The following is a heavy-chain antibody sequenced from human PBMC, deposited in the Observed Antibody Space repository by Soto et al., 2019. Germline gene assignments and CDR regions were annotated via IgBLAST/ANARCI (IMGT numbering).Heavy chain of an antibody. V-gene: IGHV1-18*01. CDR2: ISAHNGNT. D-gene: IGHD1-1*01. CDR1: GYAFTTYG. CDR3: ARGRYGDY. J-gene: IGHJ4*02. Sequence: QVHLVQSGAEVKKPGASVKVSCKGSGYAFTTYGITWVRQAPGQGLEWMGWISAHNGNTNYAQKLQGRVTVTRDTSTSTAYMGLRSLRSGDTAVYYCARGRYGDYWGQGARVTVSS.